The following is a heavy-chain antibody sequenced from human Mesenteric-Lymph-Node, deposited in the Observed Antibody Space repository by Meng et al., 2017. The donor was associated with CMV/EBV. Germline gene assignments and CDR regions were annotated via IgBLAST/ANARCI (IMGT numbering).Heavy chain of an antibody. Sequence: GSLRLSCTVSGGSVSRGNYYWSWIRQPPGKGLEWIGYIYYSGSTKYNPSLKSRVTISVDTSKNQFSLKVSSVTAADTAVYYCARDLYYYYEMDVWGQGTTVTVSS. CDR3: ARDLYYYYEMDV. CDR2: IYYSGST. J-gene: IGHJ6*02. V-gene: IGHV4-61*01. CDR1: GGSVSRGNYY.